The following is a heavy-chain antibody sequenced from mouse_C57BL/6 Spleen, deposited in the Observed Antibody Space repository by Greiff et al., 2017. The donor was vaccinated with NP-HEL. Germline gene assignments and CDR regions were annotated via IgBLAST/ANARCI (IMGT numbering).Heavy chain of an antibody. J-gene: IGHJ3*01. CDR1: GFNIKDYY. CDR2: IDPEDGET. V-gene: IGHV14-2*01. Sequence: QQSGAELVKPGASVKLSCTASGFNIKDYYMHWVKQRTEQGLEWIGRIDPEDGETKYATKFQGKATITADTSSNPAYLQLSSLTSEDTAVYYCAISLSSAWFAYWGQGTLVTVSA. CDR3: AISLSSAWFAY. D-gene: IGHD3-1*01.